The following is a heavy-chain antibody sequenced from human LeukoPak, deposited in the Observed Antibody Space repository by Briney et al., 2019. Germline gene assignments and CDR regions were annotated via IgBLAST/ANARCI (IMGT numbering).Heavy chain of an antibody. V-gene: IGHV4-39*01. CDR3: ARQRWLQLGYFDY. CDR2: IYYSGST. J-gene: IGHJ4*02. Sequence: PSETLSLTCTVSGGSISSSSYYWGWIRQPPGKGLEWIGSIYYSGSTYYNPSLKSRVTISVDTSKNQFSLKLSSVTAADTAVYYCARQRWLQLGYFDYWGRGTLVTVSS. D-gene: IGHD5-24*01. CDR1: GGSISSSSYY.